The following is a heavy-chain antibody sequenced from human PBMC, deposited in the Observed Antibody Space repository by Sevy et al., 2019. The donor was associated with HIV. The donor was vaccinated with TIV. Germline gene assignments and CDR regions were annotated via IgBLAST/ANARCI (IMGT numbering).Heavy chain of an antibody. Sequence: SETLSLTCTVSGGSISSYYWSWIRQPPGKGLEWIGFIYFSGSTNYNPSLKSRVTISVDTSKNQFSLKLSSVTAADTAVYYCAPYRKFGGLLVPWGQGTLVTVSS. D-gene: IGHD3-10*01. J-gene: IGHJ5*02. CDR2: IYFSGST. CDR3: APYRKFGGLLVP. V-gene: IGHV4-59*12. CDR1: GGSISSYY.